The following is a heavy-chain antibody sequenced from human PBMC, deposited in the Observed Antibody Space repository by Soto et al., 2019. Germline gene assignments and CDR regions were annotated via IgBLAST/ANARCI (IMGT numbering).Heavy chain of an antibody. J-gene: IGHJ4*02. V-gene: IGHV4-31*03. D-gene: IGHD2-15*01. Sequence: SETLSLTCTVSGGSISSGGYYWSWIRQHPGKGLEWIGYIYYSGSTYYNPSLKSRVTISVDTSKNQFSLKLSSVTAADTAVYYCAKAGCSGGSCYSATYFDYWGQGTLVTVSS. CDR3: AKAGCSGGSCYSATYFDY. CDR1: GGSISSGGYY. CDR2: IYYSGST.